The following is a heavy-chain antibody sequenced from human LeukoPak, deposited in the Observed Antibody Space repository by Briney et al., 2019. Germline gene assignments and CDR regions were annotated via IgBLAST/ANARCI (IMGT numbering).Heavy chain of an antibody. D-gene: IGHD6-19*01. V-gene: IGHV1-69*13. CDR2: IIPIFGTA. CDR3: AREGAVAGETGGFDY. Sequence: GASVKVSCKASGGTFSSYAISWVRQAPGQGLEWMGGIIPIFGTANYAQKFQGRVTITADESTSTAYMELSSLRSEDTAVYYCAREGAVAGETGGFDYWGQGTLVTVSS. CDR1: GGTFSSYA. J-gene: IGHJ4*02.